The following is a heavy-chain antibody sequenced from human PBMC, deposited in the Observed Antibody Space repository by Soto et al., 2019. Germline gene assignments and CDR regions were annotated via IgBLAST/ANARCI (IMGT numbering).Heavy chain of an antibody. J-gene: IGHJ4*02. V-gene: IGHV3-48*02. D-gene: IGHD6-19*01. CDR1: AFALRNYN. Sequence: EVQLVESGGGLVQPGGSLRLSCSASAFALRNYNINWVRQAPGKGLEWVSYISSSSSNIHYADSVKGRFTVSRDNARNSVFLHLSSLRDDDTAVYYCARDPFSSGWYDFDYWGQGTLVTVSS. CDR2: ISSSSSNI. CDR3: ARDPFSSGWYDFDY.